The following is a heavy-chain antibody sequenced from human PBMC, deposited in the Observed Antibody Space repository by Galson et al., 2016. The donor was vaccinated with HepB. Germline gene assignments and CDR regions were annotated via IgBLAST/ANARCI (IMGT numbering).Heavy chain of an antibody. CDR1: GFTFNDYW. Sequence: SLRLSCAASGFTFNDYWMHWVRQDPGKGLVWVSRINGDGTTTHYADSVRGRFTISRDNAKNTLYLQMNSLRVEDTAVYYCARRHFGVGVLDYWGHGTLVTVSS. D-gene: IGHD3-3*01. CDR3: ARRHFGVGVLDY. CDR2: INGDGTTT. V-gene: IGHV3-74*01. J-gene: IGHJ4*01.